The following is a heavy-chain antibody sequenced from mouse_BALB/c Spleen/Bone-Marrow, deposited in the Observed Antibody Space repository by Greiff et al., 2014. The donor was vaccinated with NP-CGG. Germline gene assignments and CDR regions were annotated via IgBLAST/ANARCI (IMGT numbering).Heavy chain of an antibody. J-gene: IGHJ4*01. CDR1: GYTFTNYW. D-gene: IGHD1-1*01. V-gene: IGHV1-63*02. Sequence: QVQLQQSGAELVKPGTSVKMSCKAAGYTFTNYWIGWVKQRPGYGLEWIGDIYPGGGYTNYNEKFKGKATLTADTSSSTAYMQLSSLTSEDSAIYFCARGYGSSSYDTDYWGQGTSVTVSS. CDR3: ARGYGSSSYDTDY. CDR2: IYPGGGYT.